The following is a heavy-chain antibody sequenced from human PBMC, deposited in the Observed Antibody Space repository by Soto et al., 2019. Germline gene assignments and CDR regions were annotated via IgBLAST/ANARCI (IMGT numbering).Heavy chain of an antibody. CDR3: AREMSYVSGGHLYCGMDV. CDR2: RSGSGSSG. CDR1: GFTFSDHY. D-gene: IGHD3-16*01. V-gene: IGHV3-11*01. J-gene: IGHJ6*02. Sequence: GGSLRLSCAASGFTFSDHYIAWIRQAPGKGLEMVAHRSGSGSSGDYGDSAKGRFFIFRENSKNHLFLQMLFLRAEDTAVYYGAREMSYVSGGHLYCGMDVLGQGTAVTVSS.